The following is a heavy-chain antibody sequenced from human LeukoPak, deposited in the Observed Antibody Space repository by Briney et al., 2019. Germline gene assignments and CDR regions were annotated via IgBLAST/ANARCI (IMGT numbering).Heavy chain of an antibody. D-gene: IGHD5-18*01. V-gene: IGHV3-33*03. CDR3: AFLEGYSYGTGSSYGTDV. CDR1: GFTFSAYG. CDR2: IWYDGSNQ. Sequence: GGSLRLSCAASGFTFSAYGMHWVRQAPGKGLEWVAVIWYDGSNQYYGDTVKGRFTITRDNFRNTLYLQMNSLRTEDTAVYYCAFLEGYSYGTGSSYGTDVWGQGTAVTVS. J-gene: IGHJ6*02.